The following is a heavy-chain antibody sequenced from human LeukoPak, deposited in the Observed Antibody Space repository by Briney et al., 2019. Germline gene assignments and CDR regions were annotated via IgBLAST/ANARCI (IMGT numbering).Heavy chain of an antibody. Sequence: PSETLSLTCTVSGGSISSYYWGWIRQPPGKGLEWIGSIYYSGNTYYNPSLKSRVTISVDTSKNQFSLKLSSVTAADTAVYYCARLFSSGWYRGAFDLWGQGTMVTVSS. CDR3: ARLFSSGWYRGAFDL. J-gene: IGHJ3*01. CDR2: IYYSGNT. CDR1: GGSISSYY. D-gene: IGHD6-13*01. V-gene: IGHV4-39*01.